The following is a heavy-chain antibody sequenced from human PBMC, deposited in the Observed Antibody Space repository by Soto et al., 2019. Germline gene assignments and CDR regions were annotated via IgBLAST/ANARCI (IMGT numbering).Heavy chain of an antibody. Sequence: SDTLSLTCAVYGGSFSGYYWNWIRQPPGKGLQWIGEINHSGSTNYNPSLKSRVTISIDTSKNQFSLKLSSVTAADTAVYYCARGADYDILTGYQNWLDPWGQGTLVTVSS. CDR2: INHSGST. D-gene: IGHD3-9*01. V-gene: IGHV4-34*01. CDR1: GGSFSGYY. CDR3: ARGADYDILTGYQNWLDP. J-gene: IGHJ5*02.